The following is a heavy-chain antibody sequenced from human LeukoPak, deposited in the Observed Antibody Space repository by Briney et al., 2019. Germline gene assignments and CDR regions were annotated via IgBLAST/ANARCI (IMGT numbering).Heavy chain of an antibody. J-gene: IGHJ4*02. CDR3: AKGVGGAVAGHLDY. CDR1: GFTFSSYA. D-gene: IGHD6-19*01. V-gene: IGHV3-23*01. Sequence: GGSLRLSCAASGFTFSSYAMSWVRQAPGKGLEWVSAISGSGGSTYYADSVKGRFTISRDNSKNTLYLQMNSLRAEDTAVYYRAKGVGGAVAGHLDYWGQGTLVTVSS. CDR2: ISGSGGST.